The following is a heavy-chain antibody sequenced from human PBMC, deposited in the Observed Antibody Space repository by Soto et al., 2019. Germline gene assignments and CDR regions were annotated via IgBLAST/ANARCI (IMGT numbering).Heavy chain of an antibody. CDR3: ATDSPRVGYYDSSGYGLDY. CDR1: GGTFSSYA. V-gene: IGHV1-69*06. J-gene: IGHJ4*02. CDR2: IIPIFGTA. Sequence: QVQLVQSGAEVKKPGSSVKVSCKASGGTFSSYAISWVRQAPGQGLEWMGGIIPIFGTANYAQKFQGRVKITADKSTSTAYMELSSLRSEDTAVYYCATDSPRVGYYDSSGYGLDYWGQGTLVTVSS. D-gene: IGHD3-22*01.